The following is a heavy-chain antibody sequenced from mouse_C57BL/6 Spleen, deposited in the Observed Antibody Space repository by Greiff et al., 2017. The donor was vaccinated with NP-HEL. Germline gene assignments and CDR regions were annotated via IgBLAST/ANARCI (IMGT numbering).Heavy chain of an antibody. J-gene: IGHJ4*01. V-gene: IGHV5-17*01. D-gene: IGHD2-4*01. CDR1: GFTFSDYG. Sequence: EVKLMESGGGLVKPGGSLKLSCAASGFTFSDYGMHWVRQAPEKGLEWVAYISSGSSTIYYADTVKGRFTISRDNAKNTLFLQMTSLRSEDTAMYYCARPPIYYDRPMDYWGQGTSVTVSS. CDR3: ARPPIYYDRPMDY. CDR2: ISSGSSTI.